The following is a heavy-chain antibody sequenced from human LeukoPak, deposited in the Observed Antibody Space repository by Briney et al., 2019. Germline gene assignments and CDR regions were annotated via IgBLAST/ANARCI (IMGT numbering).Heavy chain of an antibody. V-gene: IGHV3-11*01. CDR2: ISSSGSTI. D-gene: IGHD3-22*01. J-gene: IGHJ6*02. CDR3: ARDRRPNYYDSSGYYYGMDV. Sequence: PGGSLRLSCAASGFTFSDYYMSWIRQAPGKGLEWVSYISSSGSTIYYADSVKGRFTISRDNSKNTLYLQMNSLRAEDTAVYYCARDRRPNYYDSSGYYYGMDVWGQGTTVTVSS. CDR1: GFTFSDYY.